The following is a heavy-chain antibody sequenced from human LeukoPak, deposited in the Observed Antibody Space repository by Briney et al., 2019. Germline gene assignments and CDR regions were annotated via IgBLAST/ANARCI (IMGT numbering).Heavy chain of an antibody. CDR2: IYTSGST. D-gene: IGHD6-6*01. J-gene: IGHJ6*03. V-gene: IGHV4-4*09. Sequence: SETLSLTCTVSGGSISSYYWSWIRQPPGKGLEWIGNIYTSGSTNYNPSLKSRVTISVDTSKNEVSLKLSSVTAADTAVYYCARLWGDSSSSATYYYYCYMDVWGKGTTVTVSS. CDR1: GGSISSYY. CDR3: ARLWGDSSSSATYYYYCYMDV.